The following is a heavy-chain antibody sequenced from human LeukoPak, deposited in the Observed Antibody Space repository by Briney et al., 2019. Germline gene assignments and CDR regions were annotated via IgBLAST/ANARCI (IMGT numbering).Heavy chain of an antibody. J-gene: IGHJ6*02. CDR2: TTYDGSKK. Sequence: GGSLRLSCAASGFTFSSYGMHWVRQAPGKGLEWVAVTTYDGSKKYYADSAKGRFTISRDNSKNTVYLQMNSLRPEDTAVYYCAKGGAGEVGYYYYGLDVWGQGTTVTVSS. V-gene: IGHV3-30*18. CDR3: AKGGAGEVGYYYYGLDV. CDR1: GFTFSSYG. D-gene: IGHD7-27*01.